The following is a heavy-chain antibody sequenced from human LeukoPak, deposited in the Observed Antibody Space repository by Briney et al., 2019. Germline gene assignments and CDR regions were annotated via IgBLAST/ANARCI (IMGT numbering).Heavy chain of an antibody. J-gene: IGHJ4*02. CDR3: ASIQTMTNHY. CDR1: GFTFSSYA. Sequence: GGSLRLSCAASGFTFSSYAMSWVRQAPGKGLEWVSGISETGGSTYYADSVRGRFTISRDNSKNTLFLQMSSLRVEDTAVYYCASIQTMTNHYWGQGTLVTVSS. V-gene: IGHV3-23*01. CDR2: ISETGGST. D-gene: IGHD3-22*01.